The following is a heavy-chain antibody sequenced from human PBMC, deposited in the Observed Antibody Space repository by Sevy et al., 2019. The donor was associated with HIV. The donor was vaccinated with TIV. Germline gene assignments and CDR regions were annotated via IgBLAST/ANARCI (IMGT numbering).Heavy chain of an antibody. J-gene: IGHJ4*02. CDR1: GFTFSSYA. CDR2: ISGSGGST. CDR3: AKDPRAMVGYYFDY. Sequence: GGSLRLSCAASGFTFSSYAVSWVRQAPGKGLEWVSAISGSGGSTYYADSVKGRFTISRDNSKNTLNLQMNSLRAEDTAVYYCAKDPRAMVGYYFDYWGQGTLVTVSS. V-gene: IGHV3-23*01. D-gene: IGHD5-18*01.